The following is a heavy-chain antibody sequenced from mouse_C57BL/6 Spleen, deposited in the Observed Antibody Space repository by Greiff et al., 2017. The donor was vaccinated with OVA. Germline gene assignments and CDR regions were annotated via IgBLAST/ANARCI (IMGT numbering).Heavy chain of an antibody. Sequence: DVHLVESGGGLVKPGGSLKLSCAASGFTFSDYRMHWVRQAPEKGLEWVAYISSGSSTIYYADTVKGRFTISRDNAKNTLFLQMTSLRSEDTAMYYCAREGVTTYYYAMDYGGQGTSVTVSS. V-gene: IGHV5-17*01. CDR1: GFTFSDYR. D-gene: IGHD2-5*01. CDR2: ISSGSSTI. J-gene: IGHJ4*01. CDR3: AREGVTTYYYAMDY.